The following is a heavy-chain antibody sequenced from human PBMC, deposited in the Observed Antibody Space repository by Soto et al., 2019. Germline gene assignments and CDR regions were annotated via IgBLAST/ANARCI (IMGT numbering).Heavy chain of an antibody. D-gene: IGHD2-2*01. V-gene: IGHV2-5*02. CDR2: IYWDGDN. J-gene: IGHJ4*02. Sequence: QITLKESGPTLVKPTQTLTLTCTFSGFSLSTAGVGVGWIRQPPGKALEWLALIYWDGDNHYSPSLSIRLGITKDTSKNQVVLTMTNMDPVDAATYYCVHRRPSPKNFDYWGPGTLVTVSS. CDR1: GFSLSTAGVG. CDR3: VHRRPSPKNFDY.